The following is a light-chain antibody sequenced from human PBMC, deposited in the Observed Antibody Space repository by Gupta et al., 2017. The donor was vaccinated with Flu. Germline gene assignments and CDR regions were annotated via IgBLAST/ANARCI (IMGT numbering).Light chain of an antibody. CDR1: QSVSSSY. J-gene: IGKJ4*01. CDR2: GAS. V-gene: IGKV3-20*01. CDR3: QQYGSSPFT. Sequence: GTLSLSPGERATLSSRASQSVSSSYLAWYQQKPGQAPRLLIYGASSRATGIPDRFSGSGSGTDFTLTISRLEPEDFAVYYCQQYGSSPFTFGGGTKVEIK.